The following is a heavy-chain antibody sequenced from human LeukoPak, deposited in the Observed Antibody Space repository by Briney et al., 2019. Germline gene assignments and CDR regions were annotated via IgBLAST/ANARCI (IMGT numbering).Heavy chain of an antibody. J-gene: IGHJ4*02. CDR3: ARDRGVAAAFDY. D-gene: IGHD6-13*01. CDR2: ISSSSSYI. CDR1: GFTFSSYS. V-gene: IGHV3-21*01. Sequence: GGSLRLSCAASGFTFSSYSMNWVRQAPGKGLEWVSSISSSSSYIYYADSVKGRFTISRDNAKNSLYLQMNSLRAEDTAVYYCARDRGVAAAFDYWGQGTLVTVSS.